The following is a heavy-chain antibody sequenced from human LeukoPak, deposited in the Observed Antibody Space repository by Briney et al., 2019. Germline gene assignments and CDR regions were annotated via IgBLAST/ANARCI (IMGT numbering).Heavy chain of an antibody. D-gene: IGHD3-3*01. Sequence: ASVKVSCKASGGTFSSYAISWVRQAPGQGLEWMGGIIPIFGTANYAQKFQGRVTITADESTSTAYMELSSLRSEDTAVYYCAATRSLGMSGFWSGYWYYFDYWGQGTLVTVSS. CDR2: IIPIFGTA. CDR1: GGTFSSYA. J-gene: IGHJ4*02. CDR3: AATRSLGMSGFWSGYWYYFDY. V-gene: IGHV1-69*13.